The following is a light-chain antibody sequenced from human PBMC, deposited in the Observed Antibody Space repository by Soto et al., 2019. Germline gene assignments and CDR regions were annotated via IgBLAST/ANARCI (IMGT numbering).Light chain of an antibody. CDR3: ISDAGAYDI. CDR2: GVS. V-gene: IGLV2-14*03. CDR1: SSDIGNYNY. Sequence: QSVLTQPASVSGSPGQSITISCTGTSSDIGNYNYVSWYQQHPCKAPKLVIYGVSNRTAGVSSRFSGSKSGNTASLTISGLRAEDEADYHCISDAGAYDIFGTGTKLTVL. J-gene: IGLJ1*01.